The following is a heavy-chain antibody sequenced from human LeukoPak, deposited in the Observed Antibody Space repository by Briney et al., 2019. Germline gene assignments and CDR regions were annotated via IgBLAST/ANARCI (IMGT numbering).Heavy chain of an antibody. V-gene: IGHV1-3*03. CDR3: ARAAYCSGGSCTFDF. D-gene: IGHD2-15*01. J-gene: IGHJ4*02. CDR1: GYTFTSYA. CDR2: VNGGNGNT. Sequence: GASVKVSCKASGYTFTSYAMHWVRQAPGQRLERMGWVNGGNGNTKYSQEFQGRVTITRDTSANTAYMELSSLRSEDMAVYYCARAAYCSGGSCTFDFWGQGTLVTVSS.